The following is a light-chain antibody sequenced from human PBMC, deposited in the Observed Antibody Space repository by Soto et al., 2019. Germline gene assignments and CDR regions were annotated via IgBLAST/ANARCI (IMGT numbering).Light chain of an antibody. CDR3: CSYAGRYTVV. Sequence: QSVLTQPRSVSGSPGQSVTIYCTATSSDVGGYNYVSWYQQHPGKAPKLLIYDVTKRPSGVPDRFSGSKSGNTASLTISGLQAEDEADYHCCSYAGRYTVVFGGGTQLTVL. CDR1: SSDVGGYNY. CDR2: DVT. J-gene: IGLJ2*01. V-gene: IGLV2-11*01.